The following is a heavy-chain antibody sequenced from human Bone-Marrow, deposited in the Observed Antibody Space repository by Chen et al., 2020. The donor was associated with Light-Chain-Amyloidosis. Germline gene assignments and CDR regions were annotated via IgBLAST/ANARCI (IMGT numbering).Heavy chain of an antibody. J-gene: IGHJ4*02. V-gene: IGHV4-34*01. D-gene: IGHD3-22*01. CDR2: SNHSGST. Sequence: QVQLQQWGAGLLKPSETLSLTCAVYGGSFSGYYWSWIRQPPGKGLEWIGESNHSGSTNYNPALKSRVTISVDTSKNQFSLKLSSVTAADTAVYYCARAPSLGYYDSSGYKGYYFDYWGQGTLVTVSS. CDR1: GGSFSGYY. CDR3: ARAPSLGYYDSSGYKGYYFDY.